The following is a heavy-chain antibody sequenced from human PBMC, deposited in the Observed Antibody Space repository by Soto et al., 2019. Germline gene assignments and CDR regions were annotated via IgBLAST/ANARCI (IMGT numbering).Heavy chain of an antibody. CDR3: ARDDAPTAPSTFDY. CDR2: ISYDGSNK. V-gene: IGHV3-30-3*01. D-gene: IGHD2-21*02. CDR1: GFTFSSYA. Sequence: PGGSLRLACAASGFTFSSYAMHWVRQAPGKGLEWVAVISYDGSNKYYADPVKGRFTISRDNSKNTLYLQMNSLRAEDTAVYYSARDDAPTAPSTFDYWGQGALVTVS. J-gene: IGHJ4*02.